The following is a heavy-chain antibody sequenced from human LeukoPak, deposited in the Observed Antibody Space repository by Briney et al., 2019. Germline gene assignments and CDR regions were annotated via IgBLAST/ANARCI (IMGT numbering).Heavy chain of an antibody. D-gene: IGHD1-26*01. Sequence: GGSLRLSCAASGFTFDDYGMSWVRQAPRKGLEWVSGISWNCGSTGYADSVKGRFTISRDNAKNTLYLQMNSLRAEDTAVYYCARSRWELLPSDYWGQGTLVTVSS. CDR2: ISWNCGST. CDR3: ARSRWELLPSDY. CDR1: GFTFDDYG. J-gene: IGHJ4*02. V-gene: IGHV3-20*04.